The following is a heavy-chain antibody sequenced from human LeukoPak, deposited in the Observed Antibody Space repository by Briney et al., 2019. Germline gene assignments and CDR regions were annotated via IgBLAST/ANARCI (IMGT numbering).Heavy chain of an antibody. CDR3: IVFGDSNH. CDR1: GFSFSSFW. D-gene: IGHD4-17*01. CDR2: IHTSGDT. Sequence: GGSLRLSCATSGFSFSSFWMSWVRQAPGKGLEWVSAIHTSGDTCYADSVKGRFTISRDTSKNTLYLQINSLRVEDTAVYYCIVFGDSNHWGQGTLVTVSS. J-gene: IGHJ5*02. V-gene: IGHV3-53*01.